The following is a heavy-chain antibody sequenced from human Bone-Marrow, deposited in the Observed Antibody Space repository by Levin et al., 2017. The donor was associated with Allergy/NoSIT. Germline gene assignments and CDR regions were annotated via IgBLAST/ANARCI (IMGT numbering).Heavy chain of an antibody. CDR3: ARGLPFSTTDCGGDCYPSPY. V-gene: IGHV3-23*01. Sequence: GGSLRLSCAASGFTFSSYAMTWVRQAPGKGLQWVSSVSANGYTTFYADSVRGRFTISRDNSKNTLYLRINSLTAEDAAVYYCARGLPFSTTDCGGDCYPSPYWGQGTLVTVSS. D-gene: IGHD2-21*02. J-gene: IGHJ4*02. CDR2: VSANGYTT. CDR1: GFTFSSYA.